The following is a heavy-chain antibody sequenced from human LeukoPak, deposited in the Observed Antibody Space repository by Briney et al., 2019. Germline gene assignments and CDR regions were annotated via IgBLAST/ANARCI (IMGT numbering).Heavy chain of an antibody. D-gene: IGHD1-7*01. J-gene: IGHJ4*02. CDR1: GASISSDDYY. V-gene: IGHV4-30-4*01. CDR2: ISYSGCT. Sequence: SQTLSLTCTVSGASISSDDYYWSWLRQPPGKGLEWIGYISYSGCTYYNSSLQSRITISVDPSRNRFSLELSSVTAADTAVYYCAKTTLARLRYFDYWGQGTQVTVSS. CDR3: AKTTLARLRYFDY.